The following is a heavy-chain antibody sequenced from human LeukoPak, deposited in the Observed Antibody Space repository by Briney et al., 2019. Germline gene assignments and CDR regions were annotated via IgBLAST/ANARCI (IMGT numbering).Heavy chain of an antibody. Sequence: RAGGSLRLSCTVSGITLSNYGMSWVRQAPGRGLEWVAGISGSGGGTKYADSVKGRFTISRDNPKNTLYLQMNSLRAEDTAVYFCAKRGVVIRVILVGFHREANYFDSWGQGALVTVSS. CDR2: ISGSGGGT. CDR3: AKRGVVIRVILVGFHREANYFDS. V-gene: IGHV3-23*01. J-gene: IGHJ4*02. CDR1: GITLSNYG. D-gene: IGHD3-22*01.